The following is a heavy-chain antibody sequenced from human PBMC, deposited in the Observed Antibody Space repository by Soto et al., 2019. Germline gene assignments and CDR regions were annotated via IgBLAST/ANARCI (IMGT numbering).Heavy chain of an antibody. V-gene: IGHV4-39*01. D-gene: IGHD3-9*01. CDR1: GGSISRSSYY. CDR2: IYYSGST. J-gene: IGHJ4*02. Sequence: SETLSLTCSVSGGSISRSSYYWGWIRQPPGKGLEWIGSIYYSGSTYYNPSLKSRVTISVDTSKKQFSLKLSSVTAADTAVYYCARSSARMYYDILTGQRDYWGQGTLVTVSS. CDR3: ARSSARMYYDILTGQRDY.